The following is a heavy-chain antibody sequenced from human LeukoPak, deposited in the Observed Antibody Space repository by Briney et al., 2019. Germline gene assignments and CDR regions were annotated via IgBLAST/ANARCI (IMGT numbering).Heavy chain of an antibody. CDR2: PIGSSGST. J-gene: IGHJ4*02. D-gene: IGHD5-12*01. CDR3: AKGAYDYIEIGYFDS. V-gene: IGHV3-23*01. CDR1: GFTSTNYA. Sequence: GGSLRLSCAASGFTSTNYAMNWVRQAPGKGLEWVSVPIGSSGSTDYADSVKGRFTISRDTSKNTLFLQMNSLRAEDTAIYYCAKGAYDYIEIGYFDSWGQGTLVTVSS.